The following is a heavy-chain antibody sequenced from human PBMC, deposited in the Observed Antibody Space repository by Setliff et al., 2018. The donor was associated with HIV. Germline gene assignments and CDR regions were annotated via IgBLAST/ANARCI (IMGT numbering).Heavy chain of an antibody. J-gene: IGHJ4*02. CDR2: INNISSTI. Sequence: GGSLRLSCVASGFTFSDYSMNWVRQAPGKGLEWVSYINNISSTISYADSVRGRFTISRDNTKNSLYLQMNNLRAEDTAVYYCVRDYMWAFDYWGQGTLVTVSS. D-gene: IGHD1-26*01. CDR1: GFTFSDYS. CDR3: VRDYMWAFDY. V-gene: IGHV3-48*04.